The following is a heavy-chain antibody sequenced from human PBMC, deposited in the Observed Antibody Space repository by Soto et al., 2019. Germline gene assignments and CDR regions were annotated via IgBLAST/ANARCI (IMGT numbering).Heavy chain of an antibody. CDR1: GRIFSSFP. Sequence: QVQVVQSGAEVKKPGSSVKISCKASGRIFSSFPTSWVRQVPGQGIEWMGGVISASGSVTYAPKFQGRVTMSAVESAGIGYMELSSVTSEDTVIYYCARVRSRDGYNYVSDQWGPGTVVTVSS. D-gene: IGHD5-18*01. CDR2: VISASGSV. J-gene: IGHJ1*01. V-gene: IGHV1-69*01. CDR3: ARVRSRDGYNYVSDQ.